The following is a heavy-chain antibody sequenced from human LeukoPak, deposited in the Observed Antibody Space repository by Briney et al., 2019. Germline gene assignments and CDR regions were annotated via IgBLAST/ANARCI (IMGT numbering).Heavy chain of an antibody. CDR1: GYTFTTHD. CDR2: LNPNSDNT. Sequence: GASVKVSCKTSGYTFTTHDINWVRQATGQGLEWMGWLNPNSDNTASAQSFQGRLTLTRNTSISTAYMELSSLRSEDTAIYYCGRAGSHDRQTIDFWGQGTLVSVSS. D-gene: IGHD1-26*01. J-gene: IGHJ4*02. CDR3: GRAGSHDRQTIDF. V-gene: IGHV1-8*01.